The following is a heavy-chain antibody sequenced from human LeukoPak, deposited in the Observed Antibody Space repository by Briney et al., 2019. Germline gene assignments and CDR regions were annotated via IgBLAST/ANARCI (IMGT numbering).Heavy chain of an antibody. D-gene: IGHD1-26*01. CDR3: AREGIVGAQFDY. V-gene: IGHV4-61*02. CDR1: GGSISSGSYY. J-gene: IGHJ4*02. CDR2: ICTSGST. Sequence: SQTLSLTCTVSGGSISSGSYYWSWIRQPPGKGLEWIGRICTSGSTNYNPSLKSRVTISVDTSKNQFSLKLSSVTAADTAVYYCAREGIVGAQFDYWGQGTLVTVSS.